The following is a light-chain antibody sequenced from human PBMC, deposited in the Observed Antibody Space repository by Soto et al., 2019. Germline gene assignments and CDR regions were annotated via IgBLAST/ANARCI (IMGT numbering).Light chain of an antibody. CDR1: QSVRNW. J-gene: IGKJ1*01. CDR2: DSS. Sequence: DIQMTQSPSTLFASVGDRVTITCRASQSVRNWLAWYQQKPGRAPHLLIYDSSTLEPGVLSRFRGSGSGTEFTLTINGLQPDDFGTYYCQQYDGYSPQTFGQGTKVEIK. CDR3: QQYDGYSPQT. V-gene: IGKV1-5*01.